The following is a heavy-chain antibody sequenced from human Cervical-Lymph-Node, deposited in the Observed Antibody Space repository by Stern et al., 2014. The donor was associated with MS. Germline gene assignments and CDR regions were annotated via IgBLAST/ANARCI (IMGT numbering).Heavy chain of an antibody. CDR1: RGTFTSYA. CDR2: IIPMFGTI. V-gene: IGHV1-69*01. J-gene: IGHJ2*01. Sequence: QVQLVQSGAELKTPGSSVRISFKASRGTFTSYAINWVRPAPGQGPEWMGGIIPMFGTINYAQNFQGRVTISADESTGTAYMELTGLTSEDTAVFYCARDGRGNFFYFDLWGRGTLVTVSS. D-gene: IGHD4-23*01. CDR3: ARDGRGNFFYFDL.